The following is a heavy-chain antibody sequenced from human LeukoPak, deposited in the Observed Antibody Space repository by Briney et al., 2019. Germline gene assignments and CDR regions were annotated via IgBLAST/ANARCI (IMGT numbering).Heavy chain of an antibody. J-gene: IGHJ4*02. CDR3: APAAAGNPFDY. CDR1: GFTFSSYS. CDR2: ISSSSSTI. D-gene: IGHD6-13*01. V-gene: IGHV3-48*01. Sequence: GGSLRLSCAASGFTFSSYSMNWVRQAPGKGLEWVSYISSSSSTIYYADSVKGRFTISRDNAKNSLYLQMNSLRAEDTAVYYCAPAAAGNPFDYWGQGTLVTVSS.